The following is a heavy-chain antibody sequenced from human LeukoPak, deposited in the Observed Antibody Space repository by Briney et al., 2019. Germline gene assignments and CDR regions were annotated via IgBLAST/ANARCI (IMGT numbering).Heavy chain of an antibody. V-gene: IGHV3-21*01. CDR3: ARALQLVGVMDV. Sequence: GGSLRLSCAASGFTFSSYSMNWVRQAPGQGLEWVSSISSSSSYIYYEDSVKGRFTISRDNAKNSLYLQMNSLRAEDTAVYYCARALQLVGVMDVWGQGTTVTVSS. CDR2: ISSSSSYI. J-gene: IGHJ6*02. CDR1: GFTFSSYS. D-gene: IGHD6-13*01.